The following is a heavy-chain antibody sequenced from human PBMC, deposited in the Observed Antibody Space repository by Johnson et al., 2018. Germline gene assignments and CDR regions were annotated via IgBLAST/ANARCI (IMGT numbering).Heavy chain of an antibody. J-gene: IGHJ6*02. D-gene: IGHD5-18*01. CDR1: GFTFSSYG. CDR2: IWYDGSNK. CDR3: ARARSWGIQLYYYYDGMDV. Sequence: VQLVESGGGVVQPGRSLRLSCAASGFTFSSYGMHWVRQAPGKGLEWVAVIWYDGSNKYYADSVKGRFTISRDNSKNPLYLQMNSLRAEDTAVYYCARARSWGIQLYYYYDGMDVWGQGTTVTVSS. V-gene: IGHV3-33*01.